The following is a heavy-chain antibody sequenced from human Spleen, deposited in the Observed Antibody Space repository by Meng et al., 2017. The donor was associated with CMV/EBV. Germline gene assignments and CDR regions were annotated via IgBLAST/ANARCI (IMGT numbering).Heavy chain of an antibody. D-gene: IGHD3-22*01. CDR2: VSGYTSNT. J-gene: IGHJ5*02. CDR3: ARDGLLSWFDP. V-gene: IGHV1-18*01. Sequence: ASVKVSCKASGYTFSSYGISWVRQAPGQGLEWMGWVSGYTSNTKYAQKFQGRVTMTTDTSTTTAYMELTSLRFDDTAVYYCARDGLLSWFDPWGQGTLVTVSS. CDR1: GYTFSSYG.